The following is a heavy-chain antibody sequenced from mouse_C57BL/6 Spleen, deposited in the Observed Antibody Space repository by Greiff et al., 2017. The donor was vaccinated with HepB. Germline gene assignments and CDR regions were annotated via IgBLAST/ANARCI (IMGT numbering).Heavy chain of an antibody. Sequence: VQLQQSGAELVRPGASVTLSCKASGYTFTDYEMHWVKQTPVHGLEWIGAIDPETGGTAYNQKCKGKAILTADKSSSPAYMELRSLTSEDSSVYYCTREAAQASYCDYGGQGTTLTVSS. D-gene: IGHD3-2*02. CDR2: IDPETGGT. J-gene: IGHJ2*01. CDR1: GYTFTDYE. CDR3: TREAAQASYCDY. V-gene: IGHV1-15*01.